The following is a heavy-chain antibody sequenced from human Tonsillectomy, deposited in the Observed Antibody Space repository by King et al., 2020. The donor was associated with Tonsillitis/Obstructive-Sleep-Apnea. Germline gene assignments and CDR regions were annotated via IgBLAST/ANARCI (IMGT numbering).Heavy chain of an antibody. CDR2: INHSGST. CDR1: GGSFSGYY. D-gene: IGHD2-2*02. V-gene: IGHV4-34*01. J-gene: IGHJ5*02. CDR3: ARGISDIVVVPAAIGGNWFDP. Sequence: VQLQQWGAGLLKPSETLSLTCAVYGGSFSGYYWSWIRQPPGKGLEWIGEINHSGSTNCNPSLKSRVTISVDTSKNQFSLKLSSVTAADTAEYYCARGISDIVVVPAAIGGNWFDPWGQGTLVTVSS.